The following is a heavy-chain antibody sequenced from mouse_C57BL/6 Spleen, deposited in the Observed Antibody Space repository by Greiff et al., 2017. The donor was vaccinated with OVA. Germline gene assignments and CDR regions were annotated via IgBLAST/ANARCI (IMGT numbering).Heavy chain of an antibody. V-gene: IGHV2-2*01. CDR3: ARNGDYYGSSLYYAMDY. Sequence: VQLQQSGPGLVQPSQSLSITCTVSGFSLTSYGVHWVRQSPGKGLEWLGVIWSGGSTDYNAAFISRLSISKDNSKSQVFFKMNSLQADDTAIYYCARNGDYYGSSLYYAMDYWGQGTSVTVSS. J-gene: IGHJ4*01. D-gene: IGHD1-1*01. CDR2: IWSGGST. CDR1: GFSLTSYG.